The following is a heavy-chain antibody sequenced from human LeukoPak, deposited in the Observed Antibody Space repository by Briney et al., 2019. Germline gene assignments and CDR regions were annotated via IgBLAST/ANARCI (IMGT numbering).Heavy chain of an antibody. CDR1: GGSISSYY. D-gene: IGHD2-2*01. J-gene: IGHJ5*02. CDR2: IYYSGST. CDR3: ARDCSTTSCYETGWFDP. Sequence: SETPSLTCTVSGGSISSYYWSWIRQPPGKGLEWIGYIYYSGSTNYNPSLKSRVTISVDTSKNQFSLKLSSVTAADTAMYYCARDCSTTSCYETGWFDPWGQGTLVTVSS. V-gene: IGHV4-59*01.